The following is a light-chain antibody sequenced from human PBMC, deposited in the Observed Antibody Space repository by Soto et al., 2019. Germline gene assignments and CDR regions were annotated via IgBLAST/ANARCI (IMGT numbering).Light chain of an antibody. CDR1: QSISTY. CDR2: DAS. J-gene: IGKJ1*01. CDR3: QQYNTYSWT. V-gene: IGKV1-5*01. Sequence: DIQMTQSPSTLSASVGDRVTITCRASQSISTYLAWYQQKPGKAPKLLISDASSFESGVPSRFSGSGSGTEFTLTISSLQPDDFATYYCQQYNTYSWTFGQGTKVDIK.